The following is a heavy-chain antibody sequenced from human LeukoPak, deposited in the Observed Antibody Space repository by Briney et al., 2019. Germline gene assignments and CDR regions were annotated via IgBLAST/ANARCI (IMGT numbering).Heavy chain of an antibody. CDR2: INPNSGGT. V-gene: IGHV1-2*02. CDR1: GYTFTGYY. Sequence: ASVKVSRKASGYTFTGYYMHWVRQAPGQGLEWMGWINPNSGGTNYAQKFQGRVTMTRDTSISTAYMELSRLRSDDTAVYYCARDRSWYVNYFDYWGQGTLVTVSS. D-gene: IGHD6-13*01. CDR3: ARDRSWYVNYFDY. J-gene: IGHJ4*02.